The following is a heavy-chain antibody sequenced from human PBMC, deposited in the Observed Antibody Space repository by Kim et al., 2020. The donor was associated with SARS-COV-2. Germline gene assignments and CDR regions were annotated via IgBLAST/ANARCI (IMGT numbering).Heavy chain of an antibody. V-gene: IGHV3-48*02. Sequence: GGSLRLSCAASGFTFSSYSMNWVRQAPGKGLEWVSYISSSSSTIYYADSVKGRFTISRDNAKNSLYLQMNSLRDEDTAVYYCARGLYYYDSSGYSTWGQGTLVTVSS. CDR3: ARGLYYYDSSGYST. D-gene: IGHD3-22*01. CDR1: GFTFSSYS. J-gene: IGHJ4*02. CDR2: ISSSSSTI.